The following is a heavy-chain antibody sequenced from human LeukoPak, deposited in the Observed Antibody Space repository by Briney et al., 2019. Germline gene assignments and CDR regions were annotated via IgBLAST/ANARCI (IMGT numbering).Heavy chain of an antibody. Sequence: QAGGSLRLSCAASGFIFSRFDLNWVRQAPGKGLEWVSGITISTGRTYYADSVKGRFSISTDNSKNTLHLQMNSLGAEDTAIYYCAKVSWGSGVGDDNWGQGTLVTVST. J-gene: IGHJ4*02. D-gene: IGHD3-16*01. CDR3: AKVSWGSGVGDDN. CDR1: GFIFSRFD. V-gene: IGHV3-23*01. CDR2: ITISTGRT.